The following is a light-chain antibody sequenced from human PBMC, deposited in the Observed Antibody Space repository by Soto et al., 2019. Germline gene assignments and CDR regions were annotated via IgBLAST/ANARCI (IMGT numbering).Light chain of an antibody. CDR3: QQYYSTPPT. J-gene: IGKJ4*01. CDR1: QSVLYSSNNKNY. V-gene: IGKV4-1*01. CDR2: WAS. Sequence: DIVMTQSPDSLAVSLGERANINCKSSQSVLYSSNNKNYLAWYQQKPGQPPKLLIYWASTRESGVPDRFSGSGSGTDVTLTISSLQAEDVAVYYCQQYYSTPPTFGGGTKVEIK.